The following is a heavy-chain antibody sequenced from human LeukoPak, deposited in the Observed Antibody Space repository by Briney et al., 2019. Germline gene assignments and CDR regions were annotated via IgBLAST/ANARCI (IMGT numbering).Heavy chain of an antibody. CDR2: IYYSGST. CDR1: GGSISSSSYY. D-gene: IGHD3-22*01. J-gene: IGHJ3*02. V-gene: IGHV4-39*07. Sequence: SETLSLTCTVSGGSISSSSYYWGWIRQPPGKGLEWIGSIYYSGSTYYNPSLKSRVTISVDTSKNQFSLRMSSVTAADTAVYYCARETIDITIIEVVRMGDAFDIWGQGTMVAVSS. CDR3: ARETIDITIIEVVRMGDAFDI.